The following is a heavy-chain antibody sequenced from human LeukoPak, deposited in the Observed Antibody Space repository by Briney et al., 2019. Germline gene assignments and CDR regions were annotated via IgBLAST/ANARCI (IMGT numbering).Heavy chain of an antibody. CDR1: GYTFTSYG. CDR3: ARRTYYYDSSPKASDI. D-gene: IGHD3-22*01. Sequence: ASVKVSCKASGYTFTSYGISWVRQAPGQGLEWMGWISAYNGNTNYAQKLQGRVTMTTDTSTSTAYMELRSLRSDDAAVYYCARRTYYYDSSPKASDIWGQGTMVTVSS. J-gene: IGHJ3*02. CDR2: ISAYNGNT. V-gene: IGHV1-18*01.